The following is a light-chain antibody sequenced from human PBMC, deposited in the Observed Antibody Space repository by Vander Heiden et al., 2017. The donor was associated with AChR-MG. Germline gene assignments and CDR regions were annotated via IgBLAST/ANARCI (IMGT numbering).Light chain of an antibody. CDR3: QQDDNLPPA. V-gene: IGKV1-33*01. J-gene: IGKJ3*01. CDR2: DAS. CDR1: QDISNY. Sequence: EIQMTQSPSSLSASVGDRVTITCQASQDISNYLNWYQQKPGKAPKLLIYDASNLETGVPSRFSGSGSGTDFTFTISSLQPEDIATYYCQQDDNLPPAFGHGTKVDIK.